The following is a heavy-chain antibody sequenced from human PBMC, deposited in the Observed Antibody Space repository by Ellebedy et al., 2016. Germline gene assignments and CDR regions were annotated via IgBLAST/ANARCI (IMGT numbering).Heavy chain of an antibody. CDR2: ISGSGGST. Sequence: GGSLRLSCAASGFTFSSYAMSWVRQAPGKGLEWVSAISGSGGSTYYADSVKGRFTISRDNSKNTLYLQMNSLRAEDTAVYYCASHLDYYDSSGYYMYYFDYWGQGTLVTVSS. J-gene: IGHJ4*02. CDR1: GFTFSSYA. D-gene: IGHD3-22*01. V-gene: IGHV3-23*01. CDR3: ASHLDYYDSSGYYMYYFDY.